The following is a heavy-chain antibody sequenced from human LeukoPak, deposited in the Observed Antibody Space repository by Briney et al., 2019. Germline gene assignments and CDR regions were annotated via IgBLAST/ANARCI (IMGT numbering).Heavy chain of an antibody. V-gene: IGHV3-7*01. D-gene: IGHD2-2*01. CDR2: VKQDGTEK. Sequence: PGGSLRLSCVASRFRFGRDWISWVRQAPGKGLEWVACVKQDGTEKNYVVSVWGRFTVSVDNGKNSLYVQMNSLRAEDTAKYYCATLDSTKSVLWGRGTAVIVSS. CDR1: RFRFGRDW. CDR3: ATLDSTKSVL. J-gene: IGHJ1*01.